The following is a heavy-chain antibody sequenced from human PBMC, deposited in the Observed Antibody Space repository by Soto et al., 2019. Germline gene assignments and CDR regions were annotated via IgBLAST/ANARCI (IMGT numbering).Heavy chain of an antibody. CDR1: GGTFSSYA. CDR3: ARGQFHHVSNYYYVSDV. CDR2: FIPMFNRP. J-gene: IGHJ6*02. Sequence: QVQLVQSGAEVKKPGSSVKVSCKASGGTFSSYAISWVRQAPGQGLEWMGGFIPMFNRPHSARKFQGRVTITADEFTSSAYMDLGSLRSEDTAVYYCARGQFHHVSNYYYVSDVWGQGTTVTVSS. V-gene: IGHV1-69*01.